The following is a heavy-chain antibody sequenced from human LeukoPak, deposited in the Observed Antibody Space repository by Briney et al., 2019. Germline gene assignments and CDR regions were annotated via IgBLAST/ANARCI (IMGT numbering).Heavy chain of an antibody. V-gene: IGHV3-21*01. CDR2: ISSSSSYI. CDR3: ARIWFGEFDY. J-gene: IGHJ4*02. D-gene: IGHD3-10*01. CDR1: GFTFSSYS. Sequence: GGSLRLSCAASGFTFSSYSMNWVRQAPGKGLEWVSSISSSSSYIYYADSVKGRFTISRDNAKNSLYLQMNSLRAEDTAAYYCARIWFGEFDYWGQGTLVTVSS.